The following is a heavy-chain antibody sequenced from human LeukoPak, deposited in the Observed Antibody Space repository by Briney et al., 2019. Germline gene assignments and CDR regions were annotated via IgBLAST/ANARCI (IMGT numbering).Heavy chain of an antibody. CDR2: IKEDGTHK. J-gene: IGHJ3*01. CDR1: GFTFSSYW. CDR3: AREARGTRAAFDV. Sequence: GGSLRLSCAASGFTFSSYWMSWFRQAPGKGLEWPANIKEDGTHKYYGGSVRGPFTISRDNAKNTLYLQMNSLRAEDTAIYYCAREARGTRAAFDVWGQGTMVTVFS. D-gene: IGHD2-8*01. V-gene: IGHV3-7*01.